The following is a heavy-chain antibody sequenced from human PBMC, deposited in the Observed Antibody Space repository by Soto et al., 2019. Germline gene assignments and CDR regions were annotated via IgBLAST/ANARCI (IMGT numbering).Heavy chain of an antibody. V-gene: IGHV1-18*01. Sequence: ASVKVSCMASGYTFTSYGISWVRQAPGQGLEWMGWISAYNGNTNYAQKLQGRVTMTTDTSTSTAYMELRSLRSDDTAVYYCARAGDIVVVVAANYDAFDIWGQGTMVTVSS. CDR2: ISAYNGNT. J-gene: IGHJ3*02. CDR3: ARAGDIVVVVAANYDAFDI. D-gene: IGHD2-15*01. CDR1: GYTFTSYG.